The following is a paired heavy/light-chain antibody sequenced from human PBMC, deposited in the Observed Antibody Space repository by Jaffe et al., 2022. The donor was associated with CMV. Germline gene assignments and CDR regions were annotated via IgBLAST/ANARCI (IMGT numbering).Heavy chain of an antibody. CDR1: GGSFSGYY. CDR3: ARGVPVGAPLGSMVWYMDV. V-gene: IGHV4-34*01. CDR2: INHSGST. J-gene: IGHJ6*03. Sequence: QVQLQQWGAGLLKPSETLSLTCAVYGGSFSGYYWSWIRQPPGKGLEWIGEINHSGSTNYNPSLKSRVTISVDTSKNQFSLKLSSVTAADTAVYYCARGVPVGAPLGSMVWYMDVWGKGTTVTVSS. D-gene: IGHD1-26*01.
Light chain of an antibody. CDR1: QSISSY. CDR3: QQSYSTLRT. Sequence: DIQMTQSPSSLSASVGDRVTITCRASQSISSYLNWYQQKPGKAPKLLIYAASSLQSGVPSRFSGSGSGTDFTLTISSLQPEDFATYYCQQSYSTLRTFGPGTKVDIK. V-gene: IGKV1-39*01. CDR2: AAS. J-gene: IGKJ3*01.